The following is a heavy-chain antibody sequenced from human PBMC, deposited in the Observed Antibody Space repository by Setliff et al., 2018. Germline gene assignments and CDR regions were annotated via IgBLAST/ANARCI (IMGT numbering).Heavy chain of an antibody. CDR3: ARRGYSSNWYGDDAFDV. CDR1: GSSFSSYS. CDR2: KYYSGST. Sequence: SETLSLTCTVSGSSFSSYSWSWIRQPPGKGLEWIGYKYYSGSTNSNPSLKSRVTISVDTSKNQFSLKLSSVTAADTAVYYCARRGYSSNWYGDDAFDVWGHGTMVTVSS. V-gene: IGHV4-59*08. D-gene: IGHD6-13*01. J-gene: IGHJ3*01.